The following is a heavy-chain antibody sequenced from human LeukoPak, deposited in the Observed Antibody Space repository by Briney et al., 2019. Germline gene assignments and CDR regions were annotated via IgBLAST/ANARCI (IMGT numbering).Heavy chain of an antibody. D-gene: IGHD1-26*01. CDR3: ARDMDSGPDFFDY. Sequence: VKVSCKASGYTFTNYGISWVRQAPGQGLEWMGWINPNSGGTNYAQKFQGRVTMTRDTSISTAYMELSRLRSDDTAVYYCARDMDSGPDFFDYWGLGTLVTVSS. CDR2: INPNSGGT. V-gene: IGHV1-2*02. CDR1: GYTFTNYG. J-gene: IGHJ4*02.